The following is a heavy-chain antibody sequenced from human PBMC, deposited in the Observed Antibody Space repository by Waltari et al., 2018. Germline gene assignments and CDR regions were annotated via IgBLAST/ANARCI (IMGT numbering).Heavy chain of an antibody. CDR2: IYYSGST. J-gene: IGHJ4*02. V-gene: IGHV4-39*01. Sequence: QLQLQESGPGLVKPSETLSLTCTVSGGSISRSRYSWGWIRQPPGKGLEWIGSIYYSGSTNYNPALKSRGTIAVDTSKNQFSLKLSSVTAADTAVYYCATSPSEIAAAGSDYWGQGTLVTVSS. D-gene: IGHD6-13*01. CDR3: ATSPSEIAAAGSDY. CDR1: GGSISRSRYS.